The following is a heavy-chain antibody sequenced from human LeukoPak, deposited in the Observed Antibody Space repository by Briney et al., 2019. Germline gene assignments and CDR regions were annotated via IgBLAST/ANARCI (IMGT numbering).Heavy chain of an antibody. CDR1: GYTFTSYY. V-gene: IGHV1-46*01. J-gene: IGHJ3*02. CDR3: ARGGTTGTLIDAFDI. CDR2: INPSGGST. D-gene: IGHD1-1*01. Sequence: GASVKVSCKASGYTFTSYYMRWVRQAPGQGLEWMGIINPSGGSTSYAQKFQGRVTMTRDTSTSTVYMELSSLRSEDTAVYYCARGGTTGTLIDAFDIWGQGTMVTVSS.